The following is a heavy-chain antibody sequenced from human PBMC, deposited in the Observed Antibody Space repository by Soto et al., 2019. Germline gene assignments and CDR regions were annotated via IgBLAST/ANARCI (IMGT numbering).Heavy chain of an antibody. V-gene: IGHV3-73*01. Sequence: EVHLVESGGGLVQRGGSLKLSCAGSGFTFSGSAMHWVRQTSGKGLEWLGRIRSKPNSYATAYGASVKGRLTISRDGSKKPAYRQVERLKSEDTAVYYCATGYDILPNWGQGTLVIVSS. CDR2: IRSKPNSYAT. CDR1: GFTFSGSA. CDR3: ATGYDILPN. J-gene: IGHJ4*02. D-gene: IGHD3-22*01.